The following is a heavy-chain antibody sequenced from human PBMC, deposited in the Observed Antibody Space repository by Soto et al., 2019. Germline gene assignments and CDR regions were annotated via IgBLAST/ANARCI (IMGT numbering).Heavy chain of an antibody. V-gene: IGHV3-23*01. Sequence: QLGGSLRLSCAASGFTLTNYAMSWVRQAPGKGLEWVSIISGRGDSTYYPDSVKGRFTISRDNSKNTLYLQMNSLRAEDTAVYYCAKDAVVVAATLSWFDPWGQGTMVTVS. CDR2: ISGRGDST. D-gene: IGHD2-15*01. CDR1: GFTLTNYA. CDR3: AKDAVVVAATLSWFDP. J-gene: IGHJ5*02.